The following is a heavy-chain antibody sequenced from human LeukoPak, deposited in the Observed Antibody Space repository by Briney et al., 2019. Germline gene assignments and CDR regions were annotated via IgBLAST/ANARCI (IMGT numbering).Heavy chain of an antibody. CDR2: IYYSGST. J-gene: IGHJ4*02. D-gene: IGHD6-13*01. CDR1: GGSISSSSYY. Sequence: SETLSLTCTVSGGSISSSSYYWGWIRQPPGKGLEWIGSIYYSGSTYYNPSLKSRVTISVDTSKNQFSLKLSSVTAADTAVYYCARASGYSSSVFDYWGQGTLVTVSS. V-gene: IGHV4-39*07. CDR3: ARASGYSSSVFDY.